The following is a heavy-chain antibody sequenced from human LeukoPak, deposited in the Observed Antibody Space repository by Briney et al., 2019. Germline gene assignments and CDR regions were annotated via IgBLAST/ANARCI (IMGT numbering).Heavy chain of an antibody. CDR2: IPSSGGST. CDR1: GFTVNNYA. D-gene: IGHD3-22*01. Sequence: GGSLRLSCAASGFTVNNYAMSWVRQAPGKGLEWVSTIPSSGGSTYYADSVKGRFTISRDNSKNTLYLQMNSLRAEDTAVYYCAKHMGSSSGYYFPDWGQGTLVTVSS. J-gene: IGHJ4*02. V-gene: IGHV3-23*01. CDR3: AKHMGSSSGYYFPD.